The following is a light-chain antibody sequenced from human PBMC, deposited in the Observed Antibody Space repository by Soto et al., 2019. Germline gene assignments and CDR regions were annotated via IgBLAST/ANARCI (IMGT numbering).Light chain of an antibody. V-gene: IGKV1-5*01. Sequence: DIQLTQSPSTLSASVGDRVTITCRASQTISIWLAWFQQRPGKAPKLLIYDASSLEGGVPSRFSGSGSGTDFTLTISSLQPGDFATYYCQHYTLYSASFGPGTKVDIK. J-gene: IGKJ3*01. CDR1: QTISIW. CDR3: QHYTLYSAS. CDR2: DAS.